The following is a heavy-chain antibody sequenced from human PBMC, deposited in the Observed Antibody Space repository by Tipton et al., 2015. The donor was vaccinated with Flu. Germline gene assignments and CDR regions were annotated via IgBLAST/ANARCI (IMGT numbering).Heavy chain of an antibody. CDR1: GDSISSDYY. CDR2: VSRPGST. D-gene: IGHD4-11*01. Sequence: LRLSCAVSGDSISSDYYWGWIRQFPGKGLEWIGTVSRPGSTVYNPSLKSRVTISIDTSKNQFSLNMKSVTAADMVVYYCARRDYSNYTSDPKCWFDPWGQGTLVAVSS. V-gene: IGHV4-38-2*01. J-gene: IGHJ5*02. CDR3: ARRDYSNYTSDPKCWFDP.